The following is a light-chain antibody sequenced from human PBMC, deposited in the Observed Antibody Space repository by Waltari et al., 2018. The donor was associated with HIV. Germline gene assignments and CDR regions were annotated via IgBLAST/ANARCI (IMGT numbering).Light chain of an antibody. CDR2: EVN. V-gene: IGLV2-11*01. CDR3: CSYAGSYTYV. Sequence: QSALTQPRSVSGSPGQSVTISCTGTSRDLGYFDSVSWYQQYPGKAPQVIIYEVNQRPSGVPDRFTGSKSGITASLTISGLQGDDEADYYCCSYAGSYTYVFGTGTKVNVL. J-gene: IGLJ1*01. CDR1: SRDLGYFDS.